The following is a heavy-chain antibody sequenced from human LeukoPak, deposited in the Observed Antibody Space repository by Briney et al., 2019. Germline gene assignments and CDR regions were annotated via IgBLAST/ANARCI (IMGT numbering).Heavy chain of an antibody. V-gene: IGHV1-58*02. CDR3: AAETYTDSCCWFDP. Sequence: ASVKVSCKTSGFTFRSSAIQWVRQAGGQRLEWIGWIVVGSGATSYAHYLQERLTITRDMSTGTAYLELSGLRSEDTGIYYCAAETYTDSCCWFDPWGQGTLVTVSS. D-gene: IGHD3-16*01. CDR2: IVVGSGAT. CDR1: GFTFRSSA. J-gene: IGHJ5*02.